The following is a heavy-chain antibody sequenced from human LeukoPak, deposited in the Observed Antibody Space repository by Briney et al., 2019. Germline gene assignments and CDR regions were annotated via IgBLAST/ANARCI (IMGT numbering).Heavy chain of an antibody. CDR3: AKDPRDGYNDDAFDI. D-gene: IGHD5-24*01. J-gene: IGHJ3*02. V-gene: IGHV3-30*18. CDR1: GFTFSSYG. Sequence: PGMSLRLSCAASGFTFSSYGMRWVRQAPGKGLEWVAVISYDGSNKYYADSVKGRFTISRDNSKNTLYLQMNSLRAEDTAVYYCAKDPRDGYNDDAFDIWGQGTMVTVSS. CDR2: ISYDGSNK.